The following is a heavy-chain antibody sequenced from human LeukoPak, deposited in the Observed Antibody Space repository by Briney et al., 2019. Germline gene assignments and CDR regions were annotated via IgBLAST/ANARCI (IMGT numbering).Heavy chain of an antibody. Sequence: TSETLSLTCTVSGGSISSGDYYWSWIRQPPGKGLEWIGYIYYSGSTYYNPSLKSRVTISADTSKNQFSLKLSSVTAADTAVYYCARDPVSGYGRGGYWGQGTLVTVSS. CDR2: IYYSGST. CDR1: GGSISSGDYY. D-gene: IGHD5-12*01. J-gene: IGHJ4*02. CDR3: ARDPVSGYGRGGY. V-gene: IGHV4-30-4*01.